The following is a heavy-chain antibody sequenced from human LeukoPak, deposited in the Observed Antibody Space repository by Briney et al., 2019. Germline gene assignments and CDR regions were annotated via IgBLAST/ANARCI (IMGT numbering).Heavy chain of an antibody. Sequence: PSETLSLTCAAYGGSFSGYYWSWIRQPPGKGLEWIGEINHSGSTNYNPSLKSRVTISVDTSKNQLSLKLSSVTAADTAVYYCGGRNYDSSGSRFDYWGQGTLVTVSS. V-gene: IGHV4-34*01. D-gene: IGHD3-22*01. J-gene: IGHJ4*02. CDR3: GGRNYDSSGSRFDY. CDR2: INHSGST. CDR1: GGSFSGYY.